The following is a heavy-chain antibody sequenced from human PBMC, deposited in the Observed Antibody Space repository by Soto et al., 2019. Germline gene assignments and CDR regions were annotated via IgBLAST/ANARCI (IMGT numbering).Heavy chain of an antibody. CDR3: ARYPSPASHAFDI. J-gene: IGHJ3*02. CDR1: GFTFSSYW. V-gene: IGHV3-7*03. CDR2: IKQDGSEK. Sequence: GGSLRLSCAASGFTFSSYWMSWVRQAPGKGLEWVANIKQDGSEKYYVDSVKGRFTISRDNAKNSLYLQMNSLRAEDTAVYYCARYPSPASHAFDIWGQGTMVTVSS.